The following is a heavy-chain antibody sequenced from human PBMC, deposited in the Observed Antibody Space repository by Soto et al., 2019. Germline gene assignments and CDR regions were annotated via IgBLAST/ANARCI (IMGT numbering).Heavy chain of an antibody. J-gene: IGHJ1*01. CDR1: GFTFRSYV. CDR2: TSYDGSDK. V-gene: IGHV3-30*19. Sequence: QVQLVESGGGVVQPGTSLRVSCVGSGFTFRSYVMHWVRQAPGKGLEWVALTSYDGSDKYYVESVRGRFTISRDNSRNTVDLQTDSLRLEDTALYYCARWGTTGGLDVWGQGTLVSVSS. CDR3: ARWGTTGGLDV. D-gene: IGHD3-16*01.